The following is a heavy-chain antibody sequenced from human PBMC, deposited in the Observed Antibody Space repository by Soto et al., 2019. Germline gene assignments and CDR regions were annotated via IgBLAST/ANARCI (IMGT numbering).Heavy chain of an antibody. CDR2: ISAYNGNT. D-gene: IGHD1-26*01. V-gene: IGHV1-18*01. J-gene: IGHJ4*02. CDR3: ARDRGSYALDY. CDR1: GYTFTSYG. Sequence: QVQLVQSGAEVKKPGASVKVSCKASGYTFTSYGIIWVRQAPGQGLEWMGWISAYNGNTHYAQKLQGRVTMTTDTSKSTAYVELRSLRSDDTAVYYCARDRGSYALDYWGQGTLVTVSS.